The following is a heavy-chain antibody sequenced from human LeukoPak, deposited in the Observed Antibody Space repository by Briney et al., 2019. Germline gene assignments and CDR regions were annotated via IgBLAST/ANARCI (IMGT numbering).Heavy chain of an antibody. CDR1: GFTFRSYE. V-gene: IGHV3-48*03. CDR3: VDGTPFDY. CDR2: ISSSGSTI. J-gene: IGHJ4*02. D-gene: IGHD5-24*01. Sequence: QPGGSLRLSCAASGFTFRSYEMSWVRQAPGKGLEWVSFISSSGSTIYYADSVKGRFTISRDNAKNSLYLQMNSLRAEDTAVYYCVDGTPFDYWGQGTLVTVSS.